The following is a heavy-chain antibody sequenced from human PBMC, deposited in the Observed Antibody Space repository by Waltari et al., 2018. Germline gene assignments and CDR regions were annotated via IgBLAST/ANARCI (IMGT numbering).Heavy chain of an antibody. D-gene: IGHD5-12*01. V-gene: IGHV4-61*02. J-gene: IGHJ4*02. CDR3: ASSGYDSYFDY. CDR1: GGSISSGSYY. CDR2: IYTSGST. Sequence: QVQLQESGPGLVKPSQTLSLTCTVSGGSISSGSYYWSWIRQPAGKGLEWIGRIYTSGSTNYNPSLNSRVTISVDTSKNQFSLKLSSVTAADTAVYYCASSGYDSYFDYWGQGTLVTVSS.